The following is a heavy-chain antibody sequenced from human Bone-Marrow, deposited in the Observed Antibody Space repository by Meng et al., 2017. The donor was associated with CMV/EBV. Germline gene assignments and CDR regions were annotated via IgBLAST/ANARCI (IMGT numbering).Heavy chain of an antibody. J-gene: IGHJ4*02. CDR3: ATGVADFEY. V-gene: IGHV1-8*01. CDR1: GYTFTSYD. CDR2: MNPNSGNT. D-gene: IGHD6-19*01. Sequence: QVQLVPSGAEVKKPVSSVKVPCKASGYTFTSYDINSVRQAAGQGLEWMGWMNPNSGNTDYAQKFQGRVTMTRNISKSTAYMDLSSLRSEDTAVYYCATGVADFEYWGQGTLVTVSS.